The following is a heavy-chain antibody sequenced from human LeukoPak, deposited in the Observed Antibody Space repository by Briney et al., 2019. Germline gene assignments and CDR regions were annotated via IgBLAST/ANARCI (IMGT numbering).Heavy chain of an antibody. D-gene: IGHD2-2*01. J-gene: IGHJ5*02. CDR3: TREARVGNWFDP. Sequence: ASVKVSCRASVYTFTDYYIHWVRQAPGQGLEWMGWINPNNGGTNYAQKFQGRVTMTRDTSIRTVYMDLSRLRSDDTAVFYCTREARVGNWFDPWGQGTQVTVPS. CDR1: VYTFTDYY. V-gene: IGHV1-2*02. CDR2: INPNNGGT.